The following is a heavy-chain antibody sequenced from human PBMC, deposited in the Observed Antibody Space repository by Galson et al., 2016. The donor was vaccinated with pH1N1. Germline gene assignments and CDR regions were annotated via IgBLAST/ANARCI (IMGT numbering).Heavy chain of an antibody. Sequence: TLSLTCTVSGGSISSGSYYWSWFRQPAGKGLEWIGYIYTSGSTSYNPSLKSRVTMSVDTSKNQFSLKLTSATAAATAVYYCARGLAVAGTFYFDSWGQGTLVTVSS. CDR1: GGSISSGSYY. J-gene: IGHJ4*02. CDR2: IYTSGST. D-gene: IGHD6-19*01. CDR3: ARGLAVAGTFYFDS. V-gene: IGHV4-61*09.